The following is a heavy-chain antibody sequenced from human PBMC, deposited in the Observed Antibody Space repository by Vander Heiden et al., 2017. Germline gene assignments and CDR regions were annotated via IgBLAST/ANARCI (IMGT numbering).Heavy chain of an antibody. CDR2: IKQDGSEK. Sequence: EVQLVESGGGLVQPGGSLRLSCAASGFTFSSYWMSWVRQAPGKGLEWVANIKQDGSEKYYVDSGKGRFTISRDNAKNSLYMQMNSLRAEETAVYYCAREQGATIAIAYFDYWGQGTLVTVSS. CDR1: GFTFSSYW. CDR3: AREQGATIAIAYFDY. J-gene: IGHJ4*02. V-gene: IGHV3-7*01. D-gene: IGHD5-12*01.